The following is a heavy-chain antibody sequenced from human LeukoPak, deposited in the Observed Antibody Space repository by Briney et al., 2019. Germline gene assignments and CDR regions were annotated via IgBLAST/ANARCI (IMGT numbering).Heavy chain of an antibody. CDR1: GFTFSSYW. CDR3: ARSVGGNWFDP. D-gene: IGHD3-3*01. J-gene: IGHJ5*02. Sequence: PGGSLRLSCAASGFTFSSYWMHWVRQAPGKGLVWVSRINSDGSSTSYADSVKGRFTISRDNAKNTLYLQMNSLRAEDMAVYYCARSVGGNWFDPWGQGTLVTVSS. V-gene: IGHV3-74*01. CDR2: INSDGSST.